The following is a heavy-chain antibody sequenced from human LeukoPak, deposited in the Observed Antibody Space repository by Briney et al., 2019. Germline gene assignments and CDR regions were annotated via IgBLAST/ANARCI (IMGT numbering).Heavy chain of an antibody. J-gene: IGHJ4*02. CDR1: GYSFTSYW. Sequence: GESLKISCKGSGYSFTSYWIGWVRQMPGKGLEWMGIIYPGDSDTRYSPSFQGQVTISADKSISTAYLQWSSLKASDTAMYYCARAIDYYGSGSYYPTQKRYYFDYWGQGTLVTVSS. CDR2: IYPGDSDT. V-gene: IGHV5-51*01. CDR3: ARAIDYYGSGSYYPTQKRYYFDY. D-gene: IGHD3-10*01.